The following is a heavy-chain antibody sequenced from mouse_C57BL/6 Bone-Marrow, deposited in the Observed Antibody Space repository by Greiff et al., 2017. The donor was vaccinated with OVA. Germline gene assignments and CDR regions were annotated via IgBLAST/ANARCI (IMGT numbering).Heavy chain of an antibody. CDR3: ARDTTVPYFDY. CDR2: IYPGSGNT. CDR1: GYTFTDYY. D-gene: IGHD1-1*01. Sequence: QVQLKESGAELVRPGASVKLSCKASGYTFTDYYINWVQQRPGQGLEWIARIYPGSGNTYYNEKFKGKATLTAEKSSSTAYMQLSSLTSEDSAVYFCARDTTVPYFDYWGQGTTLTVSS. V-gene: IGHV1-76*01. J-gene: IGHJ2*01.